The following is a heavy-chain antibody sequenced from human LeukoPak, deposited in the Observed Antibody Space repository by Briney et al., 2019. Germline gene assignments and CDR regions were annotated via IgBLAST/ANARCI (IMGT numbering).Heavy chain of an antibody. V-gene: IGHV1-2*02. CDR2: INRNSGGT. CDR1: GYTFTDYY. Sequence: ASIKVSCKASGYTFTDYYTCCVRQAPGQGLEWMGWINRNSGGTNFAQKFQGRVTMTEDTSTDTAYMELSSLRSEDTAVYYCATFRAAGTSYWGQGTLVTVSS. D-gene: IGHD6-13*01. J-gene: IGHJ4*02. CDR3: ATFRAAGTSY.